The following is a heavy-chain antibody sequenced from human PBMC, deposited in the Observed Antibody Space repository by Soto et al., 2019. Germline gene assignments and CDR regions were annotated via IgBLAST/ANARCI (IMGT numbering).Heavy chain of an antibody. J-gene: IGHJ5*02. Sequence: PGGSLRLSCAASGFTFSSYAMSWVRQAPGKGLEWVSAISGSGGSTYYADSVKGRFTISRDNSKNTLYLQMNSLRAEDTAVYYCAKSGELELRNNWFDPWGQGTLVTVSS. CDR1: GFTFSSYA. CDR3: AKSGELELRNNWFDP. CDR2: ISGSGGST. V-gene: IGHV3-23*01. D-gene: IGHD1-7*01.